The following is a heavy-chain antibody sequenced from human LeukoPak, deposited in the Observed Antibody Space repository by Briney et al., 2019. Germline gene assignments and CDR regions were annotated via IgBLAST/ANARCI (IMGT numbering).Heavy chain of an antibody. J-gene: IGHJ4*02. CDR2: INRDGSTT. V-gene: IGHV3-74*03. CDR1: GFTFSNYW. CDR3: ARDKKSGESSEIDY. D-gene: IGHD3-10*01. Sequence: GGSLRLSCAASGFTFSNYWVHWVRQAPGKGLVWVSRINRDGSTTKYADSVKGRFTVSRDNAKNTLNLHMNSLRAEDTAVYYCARDKKSGESSEIDYWGQGTLVTVSS.